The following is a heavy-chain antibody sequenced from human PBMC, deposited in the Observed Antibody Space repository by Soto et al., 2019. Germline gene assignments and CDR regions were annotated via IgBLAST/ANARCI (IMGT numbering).Heavy chain of an antibody. V-gene: IGHV3-30-3*01. CDR2: ISYDGSNK. CDR1: GFTFSSYA. D-gene: IGHD6-13*01. CDR3: ARDPGPGIAAADDAFDI. J-gene: IGHJ3*02. Sequence: HPGGSLRLSCAASGFTFSSYAMHWVRQAPGKGLEWVAVISYDGSNKYYADSVKGRFTISRDNSKNTLYLQMNSLRAEDTAVYYCARDPGPGIAAADDAFDIWGQGTMVTVSS.